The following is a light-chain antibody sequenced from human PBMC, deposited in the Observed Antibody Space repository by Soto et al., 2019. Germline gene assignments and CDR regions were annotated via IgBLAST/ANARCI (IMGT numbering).Light chain of an antibody. CDR1: SSDVGAYDR. V-gene: IGLV2-14*01. CDR3: SSYISGGTYV. Sequence: QSVLTQPASVSGSPGQSITISCSGTSSDVGAYDRVSWYQQYTGKAPKLLAYDVGNRPSGVSNRFSGSKSGNTASVTISGLQAEDEADYYCSSYISGGTYVFGTGT. J-gene: IGLJ1*01. CDR2: DVG.